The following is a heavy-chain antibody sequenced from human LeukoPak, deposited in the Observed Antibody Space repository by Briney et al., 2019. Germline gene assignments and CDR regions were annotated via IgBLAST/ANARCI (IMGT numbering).Heavy chain of an antibody. CDR2: INHSGST. CDR1: GGSFSGYY. J-gene: IGHJ5*02. D-gene: IGHD4-17*01. CDR3: ARDGRVLGFDP. V-gene: IGHV4-34*01. Sequence: SETLSLTCAVYGGSFSGYYWSWIRQPPGKGLEWIGEINHSGSTNYNPSLKSRVTISVDTPKNQFSLKLSSVTAADTAVYYCARDGRVLGFDPWGQGTLVTVSS.